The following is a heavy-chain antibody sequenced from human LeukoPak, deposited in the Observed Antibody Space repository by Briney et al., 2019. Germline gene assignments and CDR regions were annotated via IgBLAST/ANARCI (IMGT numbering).Heavy chain of an antibody. D-gene: IGHD3-10*01. CDR3: ARQGSYYGSGSYYKWFDP. Sequence: GSLRLSCAASGFTFSSYAMNWVRQAPGKGLEWIGSIYYSGSTYYNPSLKSRVTISVDTSKNQFSLKLSSVTAADTAVYYCARQGSYYGSGSYYKWFDPWGQGTLVTVSS. CDR2: IYYSGST. J-gene: IGHJ5*02. CDR1: GFTFSSYA. V-gene: IGHV4-39*01.